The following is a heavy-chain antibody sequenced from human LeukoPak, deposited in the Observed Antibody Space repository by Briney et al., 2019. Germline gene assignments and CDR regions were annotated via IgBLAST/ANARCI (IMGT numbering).Heavy chain of an antibody. CDR1: GYTFSGYY. J-gene: IGHJ6*03. CDR3: ARPHSSGYYYDYMDV. V-gene: IGHV1-46*01. CDR2: INPSGGST. Sequence: ASVKVSCKASGYTFSGYYLHWVRQAPGQGLEWMGIINPSGGSTSYAQKFQGRVTMTRDMSTSTVYMELSSLRSEDTAVYYCARPHSSGYYYDYMDVWGKGTTVTVSS. D-gene: IGHD3-22*01.